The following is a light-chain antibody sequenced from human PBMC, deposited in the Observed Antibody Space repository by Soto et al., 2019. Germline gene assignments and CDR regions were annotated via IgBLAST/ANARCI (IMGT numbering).Light chain of an antibody. CDR3: QQYDNWPRT. V-gene: IGKV3-15*01. Sequence: EIVMTQSPATLSVSPGERATLSCRASQRISSNLAWYQQKPGQAPRLLIYDASTRATGIPARFSGSGSGTEFNLTISSLQSEDFGVYYCQQYDNWPRTFGQGTKVDIK. CDR1: QRISSN. CDR2: DAS. J-gene: IGKJ1*01.